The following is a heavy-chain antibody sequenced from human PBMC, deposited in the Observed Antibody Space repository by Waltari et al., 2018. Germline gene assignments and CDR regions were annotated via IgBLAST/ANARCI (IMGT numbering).Heavy chain of an antibody. CDR3: AGSSSWHEYFQH. Sequence: QVQLVASGGGVVQPGRSLRLSCAASGFTFSSYAMHSVRQAPGKGLEWVAVISYDGSNKYYADSVKGRFTISRDNSKNTLYLQMNSLRAEDTAVYYCAGSSSWHEYFQHWGQGTLVTVSS. J-gene: IGHJ1*01. V-gene: IGHV3-30-3*01. D-gene: IGHD6-13*01. CDR1: GFTFSSYA. CDR2: ISYDGSNK.